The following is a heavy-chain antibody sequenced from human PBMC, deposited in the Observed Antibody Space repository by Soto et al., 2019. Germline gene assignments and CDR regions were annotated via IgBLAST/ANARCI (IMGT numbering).Heavy chain of an antibody. CDR2: IRSKAYGGTT. V-gene: IGHV3-49*03. CDR3: AKFGSGGHPRALDR. CDR1: GFSFGDYA. D-gene: IGHD6-19*01. J-gene: IGHJ3*02. Sequence: PGGSLRLSCSASGFSFGDYAMGWFRQAPGEGLEWVGFIRSKAYGGTTEYAASVEGRFTISRDDSSRFAYLQMDSLRDEDTALYFCAKFGSGGHPRALDRWGQGTMVTVSS.